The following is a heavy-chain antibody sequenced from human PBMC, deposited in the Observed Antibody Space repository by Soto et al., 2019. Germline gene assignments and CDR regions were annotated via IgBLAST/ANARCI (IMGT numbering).Heavy chain of an antibody. Sequence: EVQLVESGGGLVKPGGSLLLSCAASGFTFTNAWMSWVRQVPGKGLEWVGRIRSRTAGGTKDYAAPVKGRFTISRDDSKNMLYLQLNSLGTEDTSVYFCTTDVAGFCSMTNCNLGSWFEPWGQGSLLTVSS. J-gene: IGHJ5*02. CDR1: GFTFTNAW. CDR3: TTDVAGFCSMTNCNLGSWFEP. CDR2: IRSRTAGGTK. D-gene: IGHD6-19*01. V-gene: IGHV3-15*01.